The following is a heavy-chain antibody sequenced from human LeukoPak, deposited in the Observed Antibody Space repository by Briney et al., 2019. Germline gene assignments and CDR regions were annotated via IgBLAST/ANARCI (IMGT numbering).Heavy chain of an antibody. CDR1: GFTFSTYN. CDR2: ISSSGSTK. Sequence: QTGGSLRFSCAASGFTFSTYNMNWVRQAPGKGLEWVSYISSSGSTKYYADSVKGRFTISRDNVKNSLFLQMNSLSDEDTAVYYCARDFLTGYFDYWGQGTLVTVSS. CDR3: ARDFLTGYFDY. D-gene: IGHD3-9*01. V-gene: IGHV3-48*02. J-gene: IGHJ4*02.